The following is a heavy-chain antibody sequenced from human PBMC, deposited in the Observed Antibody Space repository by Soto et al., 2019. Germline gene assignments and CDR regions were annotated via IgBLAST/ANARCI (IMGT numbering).Heavy chain of an antibody. CDR1: GFTFSSYA. CDR3: AREGGNCGGDCDEWFDP. Sequence: QVQLVESGGGVVQPGRSLRLSCAASGFTFSSYAMHWVRQAPGKGLEWVAVISYDGSNKYYADSVKGRFTISRDNSKNTLYLQMNSLRAEDTAVYYCAREGGNCGGDCDEWFDPWGQGTLVTVS. V-gene: IGHV3-30-3*01. D-gene: IGHD2-21*02. J-gene: IGHJ5*02. CDR2: ISYDGSNK.